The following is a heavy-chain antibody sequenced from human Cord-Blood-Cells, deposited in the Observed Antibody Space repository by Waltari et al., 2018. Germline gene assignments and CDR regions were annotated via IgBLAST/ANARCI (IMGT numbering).Heavy chain of an antibody. V-gene: IGHV3-30*04. D-gene: IGHD2-2*01. CDR1: GFTFSSYA. CDR2: ISYDGSNK. CDR3: ARVLGQLLLSQLFDY. J-gene: IGHJ4*02. Sequence: QVQLVESGGGVVQPGRSLRLSCAASGFTFSSYAMHWVRQAPGKGLEWVAVISYDGSNKYSADSVKGRFTSSRDNSKNTLYLQVNSLRAEDTAVYYCARVLGQLLLSQLFDYWGQGTLVTVSS.